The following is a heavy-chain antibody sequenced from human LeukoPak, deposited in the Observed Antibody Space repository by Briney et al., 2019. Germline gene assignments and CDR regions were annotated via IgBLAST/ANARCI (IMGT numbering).Heavy chain of an antibody. Sequence: GGSLRLSCAASGFTFDDYTMHWVRQAPGKGLEWVSLIGWEGGTTYYADSVKGRFTISRDNSKSSLYLQMNSLRTEDTAMYYCAKQRGYSGYGPFDSWGQGTLVTVSS. CDR2: IGWEGGTT. CDR1: GFTFDDYT. D-gene: IGHD5-12*01. V-gene: IGHV3-43*01. CDR3: AKQRGYSGYGPFDS. J-gene: IGHJ4*02.